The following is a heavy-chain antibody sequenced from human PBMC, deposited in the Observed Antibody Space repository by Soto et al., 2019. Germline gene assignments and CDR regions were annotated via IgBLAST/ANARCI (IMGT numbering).Heavy chain of an antibody. CDR1: GFTFSNDW. CDR3: ARGGVTGNTRSFFDY. V-gene: IGHV3-74*01. Sequence: GGALRLSFSASGFTFSNDWMHWVLQVAGKRLVWVSRINMDGSSTNYADSVKGRFTISRDNAKNTLSLQLNSLTAEDTAVYYCARGGVTGNTRSFFDYWGQGTLVTVSS. D-gene: IGHD1-7*01. CDR2: INMDGSST. J-gene: IGHJ4*02.